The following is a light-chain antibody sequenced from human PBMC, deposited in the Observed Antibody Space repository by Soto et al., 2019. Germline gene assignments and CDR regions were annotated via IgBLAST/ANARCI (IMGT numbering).Light chain of an antibody. V-gene: IGKV3-15*01. J-gene: IGKJ1*01. CDR1: QSISFN. Sequence: EIVVSQSPGTLSLSQGERATLSCRASQSISFNLAWYQQKPGQAPRLLIYIASTRAAGIPARFSGSGSGTEFTPTISSRQPADAAIYYYRQYNNRPSWTFGQGTKVDIK. CDR2: IAS. CDR3: RQYNNRPSWT.